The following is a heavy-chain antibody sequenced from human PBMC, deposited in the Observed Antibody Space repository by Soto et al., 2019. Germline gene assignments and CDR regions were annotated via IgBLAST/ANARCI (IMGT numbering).Heavy chain of an antibody. J-gene: IGHJ3*02. Sequence: QVQLVESGGGMVQPGRSLRLSCAASGITFSSYGMHWVRQAPGKGLEWVAVISYDGTNKYYGDSVKGRFSISRDNSKNTLYLQMNSLRAEDTAAYYCAKGLGWRVLGDAFDIWGQGTMVTVSS. D-gene: IGHD3-16*01. V-gene: IGHV3-30*18. CDR1: GITFSSYG. CDR2: ISYDGTNK. CDR3: AKGLGWRVLGDAFDI.